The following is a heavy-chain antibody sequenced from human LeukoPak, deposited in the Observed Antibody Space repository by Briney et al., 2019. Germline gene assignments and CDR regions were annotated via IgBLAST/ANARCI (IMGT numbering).Heavy chain of an antibody. D-gene: IGHD3-22*01. CDR3: AKDISKYYYDSSGYPFFDP. CDR2: ISWNSGSI. Sequence: GGSLRLSCAASGFTFDDYAMHWVRQAPGKGLEWVSGISWNSGSIGYADSVKGRFTISRDNAKNSLYLQMNSLRAEDTALYYCAKDISKYYYDSSGYPFFDPWGQGTLVTVSS. J-gene: IGHJ5*02. V-gene: IGHV3-9*01. CDR1: GFTFDDYA.